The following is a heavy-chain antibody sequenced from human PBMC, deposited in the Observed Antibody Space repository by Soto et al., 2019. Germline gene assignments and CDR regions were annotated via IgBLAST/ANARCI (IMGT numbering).Heavy chain of an antibody. D-gene: IGHD3-10*01. CDR1: GGTFSSHA. J-gene: IGHJ5*02. CDR2: IIPITETP. CDR3: ARGNKGPGHYGPGSQGWYGP. Sequence: QVQLVQSGAEVKKPGSSVKVSCKVSGGTFSSHAINWLRQAPGQGFEWMGVIIPITETPNNAEKFQGRVTMTADKSTTTVYMELSSMTFDDTAVYFCARGNKGPGHYGPGSQGWYGPWGQGPLVTVSS. V-gene: IGHV1-69*06.